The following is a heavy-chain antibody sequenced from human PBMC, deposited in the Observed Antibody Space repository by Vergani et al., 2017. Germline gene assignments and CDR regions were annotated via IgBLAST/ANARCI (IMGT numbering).Heavy chain of an antibody. V-gene: IGHV4-39*01. D-gene: IGHD3-3*01. Sequence: QLQLQESGPGLLKPSETLSLTCSVSGGSIYGTRYHWGWIRQPPGKALQWVASVYFTGTTYYNPSLQSRLTISVDVSKNQFSLKMTSVTAADTSVYYCVRHGEDVIVVSPAVPVSLSDQYRVDFWGPGTLVTVSS. CDR3: VRHGEDVIVVSPAVPVSLSDQYRVDF. CDR1: GGSIYGTRYH. CDR2: VYFTGTT. J-gene: IGHJ4*02.